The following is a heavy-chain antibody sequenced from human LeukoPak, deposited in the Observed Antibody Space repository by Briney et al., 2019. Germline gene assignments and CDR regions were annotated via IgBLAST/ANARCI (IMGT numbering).Heavy chain of an antibody. V-gene: IGHV3-48*01. CDR1: RFTFSNYG. J-gene: IGHJ3*02. D-gene: IGHD1-26*01. Sequence: GGSLRLSGAASRFTFSNYGVNWVRQAPGKGLERVSYINSRSSTIYYADSVRGRFTISRDNAKNSLYLQMNSLKAEDTAIYYCAREVGTPQAFDIWGQGTMVTVSS. CDR3: AREVGTPQAFDI. CDR2: INSRSSTI.